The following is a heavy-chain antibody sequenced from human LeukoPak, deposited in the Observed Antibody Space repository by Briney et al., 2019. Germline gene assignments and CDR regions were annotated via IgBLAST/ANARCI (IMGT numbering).Heavy chain of an antibody. J-gene: IGHJ4*02. D-gene: IGHD2-2*01. CDR3: AGDKGYEFDY. Sequence: SETLSLTCTVSGGSISSYYWSWIRQPPGKGLEWIGYIYYSGSTNYNPSLKSRVTISVDTFKNQFSLKLSSVTAADTAVYYCAGDKGYEFDYWGQGTLVTVSP. V-gene: IGHV4-59*01. CDR1: GGSISSYY. CDR2: IYYSGST.